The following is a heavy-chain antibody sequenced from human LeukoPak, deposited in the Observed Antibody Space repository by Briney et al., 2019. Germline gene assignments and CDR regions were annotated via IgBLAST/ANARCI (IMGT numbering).Heavy chain of an antibody. D-gene: IGHD5-18*01. CDR3: ARHAVVAASVFDI. CDR2: MYNSGST. CDR1: GGSFSGYY. V-gene: IGHV4-34*01. J-gene: IGHJ3*02. Sequence: SETLSLTCAVYGGSFSGYYWSWIRQPPGKGLEWIGSMYNSGSTHYNPSLKSRVTISVDTSKNQFSLKLSSVTAADTAVYYCARHAVVAASVFDIWGQGTIVTVSS.